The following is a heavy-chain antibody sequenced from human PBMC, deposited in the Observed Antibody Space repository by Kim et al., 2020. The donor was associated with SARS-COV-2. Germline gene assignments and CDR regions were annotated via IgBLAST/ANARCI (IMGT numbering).Heavy chain of an antibody. CDR1: GFTFSDYY. Sequence: GGSLRLSCAASGFTFSDYYMSWIRQAPGKGLEWVSYISRSSGYTTYADSVKGRFTISRDNAKNSLYLQMNSLRAEDTAVYYCARDSGAIKAFDIGGQGTMVTVSS. D-gene: IGHD2-2*01. CDR2: ISRSSGYT. CDR3: ARDSGAIKAFDI. V-gene: IGHV3-11*06. J-gene: IGHJ3*02.